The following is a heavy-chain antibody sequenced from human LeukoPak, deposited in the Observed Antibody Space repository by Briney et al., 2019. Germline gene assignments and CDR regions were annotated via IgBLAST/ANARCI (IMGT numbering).Heavy chain of an antibody. CDR2: IRTKAYGGTT. D-gene: IGHD3-22*01. Sequence: PGGSLRLSCLVSGFTFSDFAISWFRQPPGKGLEWIGFIRTKAYGGTTEYAASVKGSFVISRDDSKNIAYLQMYSLKAEDTAFYYCARDIKSGNYYKHIGFDYWGQGTLVTVSS. CDR3: ARDIKSGNYYKHIGFDY. CDR1: GFTFSDFA. J-gene: IGHJ4*02. V-gene: IGHV3-49*03.